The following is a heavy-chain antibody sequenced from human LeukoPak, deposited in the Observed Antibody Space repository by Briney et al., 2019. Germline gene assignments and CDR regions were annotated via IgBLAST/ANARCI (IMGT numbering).Heavy chain of an antibody. D-gene: IGHD6-19*01. CDR2: ISGYSGST. Sequence: ALVNVSCKPSLYTFATYSIKWVRQAPGQGREWMGWISGYSGSTNYAQKLQGRVTMTTDTSTTTAYMELRSLKSDDTAVYCCARGHSSGRDYYFDTWGQGTLVTVSS. CDR3: ARGHSSGRDYYFDT. CDR1: LYTFATYS. V-gene: IGHV1-18*01. J-gene: IGHJ5*02.